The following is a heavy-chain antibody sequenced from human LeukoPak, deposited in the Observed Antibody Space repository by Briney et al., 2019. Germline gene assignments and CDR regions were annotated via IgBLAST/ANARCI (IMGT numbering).Heavy chain of an antibody. CDR1: GFTFSSYA. Sequence: GGSLRLSCAASGFTFSSYAMSWVRQAPGKGLEWVSAISGSGGSTYYADSVKGRFIISRDNSKNTLYLQMNSLRSEDTAVYYCARAGYYGSGTSWGQGTLVTVSS. CDR3: ARAGYYGSGTS. CDR2: ISGSGGST. J-gene: IGHJ5*02. D-gene: IGHD3-10*01. V-gene: IGHV3-23*01.